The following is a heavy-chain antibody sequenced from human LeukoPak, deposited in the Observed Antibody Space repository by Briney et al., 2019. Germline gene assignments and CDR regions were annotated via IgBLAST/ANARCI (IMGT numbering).Heavy chain of an antibody. V-gene: IGHV4-34*01. CDR2: INHSGST. Sequence: PSETLSLTCAVYGGSFSGYYWSWIRQPPGKGLEWIGEINHSGSTNYNPSLKSRVTISVDTSKNQFSLKLSSVTAADTAVYYCARDAGYSYGYYYYYYMDVWGKGTTVTVSS. J-gene: IGHJ6*03. D-gene: IGHD5-18*01. CDR3: ARDAGYSYGYYYYYYMDV. CDR1: GGSFSGYY.